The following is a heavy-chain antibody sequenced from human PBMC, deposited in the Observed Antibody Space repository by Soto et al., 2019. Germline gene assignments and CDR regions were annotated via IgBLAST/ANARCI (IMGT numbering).Heavy chain of an antibody. V-gene: IGHV3-33*03. CDR2: IWYDGSNK. D-gene: IGHD5-12*01. CDR3: ATAILVIRYSGYDSYYYYYMDV. CDR1: GFTFSSYG. Sequence: PGGSLRLSCAASGFTFSSYGMHWVRQGPGKGLEWVAAIWYDGSNKYYADSVKGRFTISRDNAKNTLYLQMNSLRAEDTAVYYCATAILVIRYSGYDSYYYYYMDVWGKGTTVTVSS. J-gene: IGHJ6*03.